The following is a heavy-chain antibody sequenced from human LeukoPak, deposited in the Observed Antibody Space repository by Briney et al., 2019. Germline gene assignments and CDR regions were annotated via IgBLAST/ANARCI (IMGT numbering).Heavy chain of an antibody. Sequence: GGSLRLSCAASGFTVSSNYMSWVRQAPGKGLEWVSVIYSGGSTYYADSVKGRFTISRDNSKNTLYLQMNSLGAEDTAVYYCARDYYDSSGYYGDAFDIWGQGTMVTVSS. CDR1: GFTVSSNY. CDR2: IYSGGST. V-gene: IGHV3-53*01. CDR3: ARDYYDSSGYYGDAFDI. D-gene: IGHD3-22*01. J-gene: IGHJ3*02.